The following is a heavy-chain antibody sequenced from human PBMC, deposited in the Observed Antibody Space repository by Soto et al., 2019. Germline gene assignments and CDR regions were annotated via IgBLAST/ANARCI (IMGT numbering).Heavy chain of an antibody. Sequence: GESLKISCKGSGYSFTSYWISWVRQMPGKGLEWMGRIDPSDSYTNYSPSFQGHVTISADKSISTAYLQWSSLKASDTAMYYCATSYSGSLDYWGQGTLVTVSA. CDR1: GYSFTSYW. CDR3: ATSYSGSLDY. J-gene: IGHJ4*02. CDR2: IDPSDSYT. D-gene: IGHD4-4*01. V-gene: IGHV5-10-1*01.